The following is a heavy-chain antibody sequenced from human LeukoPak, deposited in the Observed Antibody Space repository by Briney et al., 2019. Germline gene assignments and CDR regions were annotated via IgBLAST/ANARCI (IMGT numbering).Heavy chain of an antibody. CDR3: ARRVRGVIISFYYYNGMDV. J-gene: IGHJ6*02. V-gene: IGHV4-34*01. CDR2: INHSGAT. CDR1: GGSFNDYY. D-gene: IGHD3-10*01. Sequence: SETLSLTCAVYGGSFNDYYWTRIRQSPGKGLEWIGEINHSGATDYNPSLKSRVTISVDTSKNQFSLKVRSVTAADTAVYYCARRVRGVIISFYYYNGMDVWGQGTTVTVSS.